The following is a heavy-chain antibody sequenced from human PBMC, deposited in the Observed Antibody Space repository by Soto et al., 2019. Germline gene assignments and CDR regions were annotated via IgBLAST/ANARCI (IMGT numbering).Heavy chain of an antibody. V-gene: IGHV3-23*01. CDR2: ISGSGGST. CDR1: EFTFDSCA. D-gene: IGHD3-10*01. J-gene: IGHJ3*02. CDR3: AKSYGSGSYDAFDI. Sequence: GSLRLCCASSEFTFDSCAMSLVLQAPGKGREWVSAISGSGGSTYYADSVKGRSTISRDNSKNTLYLQMNSLRAEDTAVYYCAKSYGSGSYDAFDIWGQGTMVTVS.